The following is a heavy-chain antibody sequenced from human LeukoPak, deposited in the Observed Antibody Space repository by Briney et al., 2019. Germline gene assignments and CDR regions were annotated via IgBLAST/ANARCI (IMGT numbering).Heavy chain of an antibody. CDR2: ISRSATTI. V-gene: IGHV3-48*03. D-gene: IGHD5-18*01. Sequence: PGGSLRLSCAASGFTFSSYEMNWVRQAPGKGLEWVSSISRSATTIYYADSVKGRFTISRDNSKNTLYLQMNSLRAEDTAVYYCAKGEQLWLFYYYYMDVWGKGTTVTVSS. CDR1: GFTFSSYE. CDR3: AKGEQLWLFYYYYMDV. J-gene: IGHJ6*03.